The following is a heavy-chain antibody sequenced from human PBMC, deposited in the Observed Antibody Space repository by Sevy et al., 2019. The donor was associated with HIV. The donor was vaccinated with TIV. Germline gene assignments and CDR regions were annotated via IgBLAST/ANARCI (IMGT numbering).Heavy chain of an antibody. J-gene: IGHJ4*02. CDR3: AKDRGATTAFDY. CDR2: IPYDGRNE. D-gene: IGHD5-12*01. V-gene: IGHV3-30*18. CDR1: GFIFSNYG. Sequence: GGSLRLSCAASGFIFSNYGMHWDRQAPGKGLEWVAVIPYDGRNEYYADSVKGRFTISRDNSKNTLHLQMNSLRAEDTAVYYCAKDRGATTAFDYWGQGTLVTVSS.